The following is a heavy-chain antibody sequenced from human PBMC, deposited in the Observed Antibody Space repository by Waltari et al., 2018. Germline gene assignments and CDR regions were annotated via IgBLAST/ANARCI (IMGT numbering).Heavy chain of an antibody. D-gene: IGHD1-26*01. J-gene: IGHJ4*02. CDR1: GGTFSSYA. CDR2: IIPIFGTA. CDR3: ARVGSRRVGATYFDY. Sequence: QVQLVQSGAEVKKPGSSVKVSCKASGGTFSSYAISWVRPAPGQGLEWMGGIIPIFGTANYAQKFQGRVTITADESTSTAYMELSSLRSEDTAVYYCARVGSRRVGATYFDYWGQGTLVTVSS. V-gene: IGHV1-69*01.